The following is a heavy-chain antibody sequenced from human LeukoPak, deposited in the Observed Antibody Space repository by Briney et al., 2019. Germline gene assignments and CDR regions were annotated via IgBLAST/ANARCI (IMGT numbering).Heavy chain of an antibody. Sequence: GGSLRLSCAASGFTFSNYAMSWVRQAPGKGLEWVSTISGSGGTTYYADSVKGRFTISRDNSKNTLFLQMNSLRAEDTAVYYCAIIYSRYFDYWGQGTLVTVSS. D-gene: IGHD5-18*01. J-gene: IGHJ4*02. CDR2: ISGSGGTT. CDR3: AIIYSRYFDY. CDR1: GFTFSNYA. V-gene: IGHV3-23*01.